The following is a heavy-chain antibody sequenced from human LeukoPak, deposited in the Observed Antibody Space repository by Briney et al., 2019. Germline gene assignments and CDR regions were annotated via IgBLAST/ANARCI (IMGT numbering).Heavy chain of an antibody. CDR2: INWNGGST. CDR1: GFTFDDYG. J-gene: IGHJ3*02. V-gene: IGHV3-20*04. CDR3: AKDMREAWMGAFDI. D-gene: IGHD5-12*01. Sequence: PGGSLRLSCAASGFTFDDYGMSWVRQAPGKGLEWVSAINWNGGSTGYADSVKGRFTISRDNAKNSLYLQMNSLRAEDTALYYCAKDMREAWMGAFDIWGQGTMVTVSS.